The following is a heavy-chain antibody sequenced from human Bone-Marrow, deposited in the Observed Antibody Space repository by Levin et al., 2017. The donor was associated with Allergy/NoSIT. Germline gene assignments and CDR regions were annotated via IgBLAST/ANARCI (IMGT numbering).Heavy chain of an antibody. CDR3: ARLRGHHSSRARV. Sequence: PGGSLRLSCKGSGYNFADYLIGWVRQMPGKGLEWMGIIYPGDSDTRYSSSFQGQVTISADKSIGTANLQWSSLKASDTAMYYCARLRGHHSSRARVWGQGTMVTVSS. CDR1: GYNFADYL. J-gene: IGHJ3*01. V-gene: IGHV5-51*01. D-gene: IGHD6-13*01. CDR2: IYPGDSDT.